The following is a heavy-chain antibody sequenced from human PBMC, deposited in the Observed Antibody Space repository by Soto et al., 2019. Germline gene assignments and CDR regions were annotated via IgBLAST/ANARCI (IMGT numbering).Heavy chain of an antibody. CDR2: MSRSGGT. CDR3: ARVERGTATTVVDAFDI. J-gene: IGHJ3*02. Sequence: QVQLQQWGAGLLKPSETLSLTCAVYGGFVSSGSYYWSWIRQPPGKGLEWIGEMSRSGGTHVNRSLKRRVTISVDTSKNQFSLKMSSVTAADTALYYCARVERGTATTVVDAFDIWGPGTMVTVSS. CDR1: GGFVSSGSYY. V-gene: IGHV4-34*01. D-gene: IGHD1-1*01.